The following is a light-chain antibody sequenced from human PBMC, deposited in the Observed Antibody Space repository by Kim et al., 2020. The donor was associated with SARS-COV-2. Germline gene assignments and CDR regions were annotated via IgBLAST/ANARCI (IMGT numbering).Light chain of an antibody. J-gene: IGLJ2*01. CDR1: SSDVGAYNY. V-gene: IGLV2-14*01. CDR3: SSYTSSSTVL. Sequence: LTQPASVSGSPGQSITISCTGTSSDVGAYNYVSWYQQHPGKAPKLMIYDVTKRPSGVSNRFSGSKSGNTASLTISGLQAEDEADYYCSSYTSSSTVLFGGGTQLTVL. CDR2: DVT.